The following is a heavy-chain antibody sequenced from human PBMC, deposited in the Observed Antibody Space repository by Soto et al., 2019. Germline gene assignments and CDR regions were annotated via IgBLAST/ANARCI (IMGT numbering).Heavy chain of an antibody. Sequence: VQLVESGGGLVKPGGSLRLSCAASGFTFSDYYMSWIRQAPGKGLEWVSYISSSGSTIYYADSVKGRFTISRDNAKNSLYLQMNSLRAEDTAVYYCARDSFSSGWFHPLNWFDPWGQGTLVTVSS. V-gene: IGHV3-11*01. CDR3: ARDSFSSGWFHPLNWFDP. CDR2: ISSSGSTI. J-gene: IGHJ5*02. CDR1: GFTFSDYY. D-gene: IGHD6-19*01.